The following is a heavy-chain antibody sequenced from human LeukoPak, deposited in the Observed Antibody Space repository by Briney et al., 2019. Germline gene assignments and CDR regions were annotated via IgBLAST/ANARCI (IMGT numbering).Heavy chain of an antibody. J-gene: IGHJ6*02. D-gene: IGHD4-17*01. V-gene: IGHV3-7*01. CDR3: ARDLVQTTVTTDYYYYGMDV. Sequence: GGSLRLSCAASGFTFSSYWMSWVRQAPGKGLEWVANIKQDGSEKYYVDSVKGRFTISRDNAKNSLYLQMNSLRAEDTAVYYCARDLVQTTVTTDYYYYGMDVWGQGTTVTVSS. CDR1: GFTFSSYW. CDR2: IKQDGSEK.